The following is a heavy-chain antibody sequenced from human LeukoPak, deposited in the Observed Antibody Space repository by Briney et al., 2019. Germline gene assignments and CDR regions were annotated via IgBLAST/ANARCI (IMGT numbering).Heavy chain of an antibody. D-gene: IGHD3-3*01. CDR1: GGSFSGYY. Sequence: PSETLSLTCAVYGGSFSGYYWSWIRQPPGKGLEWIGEINHSGSTNYNPSLKSRVTISVDTSKNQFSPKLSSVTAADTAVYYCARYTIFGVVRYAFDIWGQGTMVTVSS. CDR2: INHSGST. CDR3: ARYTIFGVVRYAFDI. J-gene: IGHJ3*02. V-gene: IGHV4-34*01.